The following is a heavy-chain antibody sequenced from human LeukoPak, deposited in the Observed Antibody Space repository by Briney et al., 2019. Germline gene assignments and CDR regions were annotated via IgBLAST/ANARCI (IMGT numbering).Heavy chain of an antibody. D-gene: IGHD3-10*01. CDR3: ARGCTWFGDATRGCPLDY. Sequence: KTSETLSLTCTVSGGSISSSSYYWGWIRQPPGKGLEWIGSIYYSGNTYYNPSLKSRVTMSVDTSKNQFSLKLSSVTAADTAVYYCARGCTWFGDATRGCPLDYWGQGTLVTVSS. J-gene: IGHJ4*02. CDR1: GGSISSSSYY. V-gene: IGHV4-39*07. CDR2: IYYSGNT.